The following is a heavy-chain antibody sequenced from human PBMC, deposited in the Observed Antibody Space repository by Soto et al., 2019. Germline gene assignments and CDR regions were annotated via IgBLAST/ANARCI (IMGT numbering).Heavy chain of an antibody. Sequence: GGSLRLSCAASGFTFGAYTMSWVRQAPGKGLEWVSLISASGDYTNSADPVKGRFTISRDNSKNTLYLEMNSLRAEDTAVYYCARDRQVAHWGQGT. CDR1: GFTFGAYT. CDR3: ARDRQVAH. CDR2: ISASGDYT. V-gene: IGHV3-23*01. J-gene: IGHJ4*02. D-gene: IGHD2-15*01.